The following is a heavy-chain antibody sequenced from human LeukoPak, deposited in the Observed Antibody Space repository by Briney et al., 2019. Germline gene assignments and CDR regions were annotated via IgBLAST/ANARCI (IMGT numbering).Heavy chain of an antibody. D-gene: IGHD2/OR15-2a*01. CDR2: ISSSSSYI. J-gene: IGHJ3*02. V-gene: IGHV3-21*01. CDR1: GFTFSSYS. CDR3: ARDQSTIYLWAFDI. Sequence: GGSLRLSCAASGFTFSSYSMNWVRQAPGKGLEWVSSISSSSSYIYYADSVKGRFTISRDNAKNSLYLQMNSLRAEDTAVYYCARDQSTIYLWAFDIWGQGTMVTVSS.